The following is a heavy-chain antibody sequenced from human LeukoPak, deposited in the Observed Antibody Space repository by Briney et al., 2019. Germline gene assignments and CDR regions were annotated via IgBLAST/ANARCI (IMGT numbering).Heavy chain of an antibody. V-gene: IGHV3-23*01. CDR3: AKRRGKEYSSSWYYFDY. CDR2: ISGSGGST. CDR1: GFTFSSYA. J-gene: IGHJ4*02. D-gene: IGHD6-13*01. Sequence: GGSLRLSCAASGFTFSSYAMSWVRQAPGKGLEWVSAISGSGGSTYYADSVKGRFTISRDNSKNTLYLQVNSLRAEDTAVYYCAKRRGKEYSSSWYYFDYWGQGTLVTVSS.